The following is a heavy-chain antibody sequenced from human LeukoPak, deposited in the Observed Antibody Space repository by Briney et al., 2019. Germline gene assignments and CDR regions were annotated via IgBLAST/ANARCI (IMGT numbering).Heavy chain of an antibody. J-gene: IGHJ3*02. CDR1: GFTFSSYG. CDR2: ISYDGSNK. D-gene: IGHD3-10*01. CDR3: AKDRGRPGAFDI. Sequence: QPGGSLRLSCAASGFTFSSYGMHWVRQAPGKGLEWVAVISYDGSNKYYADSVKGRFTISRGNSKNTLYLQMNSLRAEDTAVYYCAKDRGRPGAFDIWGQGTMVTVSS. V-gene: IGHV3-30*18.